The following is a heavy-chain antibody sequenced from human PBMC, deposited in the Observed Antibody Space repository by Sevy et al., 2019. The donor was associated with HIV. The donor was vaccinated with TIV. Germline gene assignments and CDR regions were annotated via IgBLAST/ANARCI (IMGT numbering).Heavy chain of an antibody. Sequence: SETLSLTCSVSAMSVSSANDYWTWIRQPPGKGLEWIGHVFYFGSTNCNPSLKSRVTISLDTSKRQFSLKLTSVTAADTAVYYCGRDQYYDVLTGLYAIDVWGQGTTVTVSS. CDR1: AMSVSSANDY. V-gene: IGHV4-61*01. J-gene: IGHJ6*02. CDR3: GRDQYYDVLTGLYAIDV. D-gene: IGHD3-9*01. CDR2: VFYFGST.